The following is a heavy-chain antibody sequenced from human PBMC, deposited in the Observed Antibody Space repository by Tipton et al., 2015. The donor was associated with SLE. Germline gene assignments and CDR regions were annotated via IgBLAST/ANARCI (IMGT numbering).Heavy chain of an antibody. D-gene: IGHD2-2*01. Sequence: TLSLTCTVSRGSIRSGGDYWSWIRQHPGKGLEWIGYIYYSGNTFYNPSLKSRTTISVDTSKNQFSLKLSSVTAADTAVYYCARGGSIYCSSVNCPGWFDPWGQGTLVTVSS. CDR3: ARGGSIYCSSVNCPGWFDP. V-gene: IGHV4-31*03. CDR2: IYYSGNT. CDR1: RGSIRSGGDY. J-gene: IGHJ5*02.